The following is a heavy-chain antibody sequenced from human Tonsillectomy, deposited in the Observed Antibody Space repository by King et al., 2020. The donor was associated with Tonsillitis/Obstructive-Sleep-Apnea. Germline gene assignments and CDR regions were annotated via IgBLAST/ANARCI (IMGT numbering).Heavy chain of an antibody. J-gene: IGHJ6*03. CDR3: TREYDDYSDVYYYYMDV. V-gene: IGHV3-49*05. CDR2: IRSKEYGGTT. Sequence: QLVQSGGGLVKPGRSLRLSCTASGFTFGDYAMSWFRQAPGKGLEWGGFIRSKEYGGTTEYAASVKGRFTISRDDSKSIASLQMNSLKTEDTAVYYCTREYDDYSDVYYYYMDVWGKGTTVTVSS. CDR1: GFTFGDYA. D-gene: IGHD4-17*01.